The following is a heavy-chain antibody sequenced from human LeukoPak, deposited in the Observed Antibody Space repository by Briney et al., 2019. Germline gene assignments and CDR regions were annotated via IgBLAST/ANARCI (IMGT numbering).Heavy chain of an antibody. CDR2: IYYSGST. J-gene: IGHJ4*02. CDR3: ARHSGSSPHYFDY. V-gene: IGHV4-59*08. CDR1: GGSLSSYY. Sequence: SETLSLTPTLPGGSLSSYYGSWLRQTPGKGLERIGFIYYSGSTHYKSSLKSRVTISVDTSRNQFSLRLSSVTAADTAVYYCARHSGSSPHYFDYWGQGTLVTVSS. D-gene: IGHD1-26*01.